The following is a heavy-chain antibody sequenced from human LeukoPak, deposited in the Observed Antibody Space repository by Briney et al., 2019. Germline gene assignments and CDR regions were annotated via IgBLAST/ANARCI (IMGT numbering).Heavy chain of an antibody. J-gene: IGHJ4*02. CDR1: GFTFSSYE. D-gene: IGHD5-12*01. Sequence: QLGGSLRLSCAASGFTFSSYEMNWVRQAPGKGLEWVSYISSSGSTIYYADSVKGRFTISRDNAKNSLYLQMNSLRAEDTALYYCARDGSGYDYPHYDYWGQGTLVTVSS. V-gene: IGHV3-48*03. CDR2: ISSSGSTI. CDR3: ARDGSGYDYPHYDY.